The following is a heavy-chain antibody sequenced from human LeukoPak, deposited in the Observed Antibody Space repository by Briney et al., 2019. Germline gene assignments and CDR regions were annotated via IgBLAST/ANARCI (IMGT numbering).Heavy chain of an antibody. V-gene: IGHV3-30-3*01. J-gene: IGHJ5*02. CDR3: ARAAHRLAMYHLFDP. CDR1: GFIFSTYS. CDR2: ISHDGTNK. D-gene: IGHD2-2*01. Sequence: GRSLRLSCPASGFIFSTYSMHWVRQAPGKGLEWVSIISHDGTNKYYADSVKGRFTISRDSANNTLYLQMNSLTAEDTAVYYCARAAHRLAMYHLFDPGGQGTLVTVSS.